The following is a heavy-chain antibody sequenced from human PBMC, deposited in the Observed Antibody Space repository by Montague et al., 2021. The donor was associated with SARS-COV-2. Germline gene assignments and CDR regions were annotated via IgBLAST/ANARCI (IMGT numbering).Heavy chain of an antibody. Sequence: SETLSLTCADYGGSFSGYYWSWIRQPPGKGLEWIGEINHSGSTNYNPSLKSRVTISVDTSKNQFSLKLSSVTAADTAVYYCARGRYSSSWYGRKNWFDPWGQGTLVTVSS. V-gene: IGHV4-34*01. CDR1: GGSFSGYY. D-gene: IGHD6-13*01. CDR2: INHSGST. J-gene: IGHJ5*02. CDR3: ARGRYSSSWYGRKNWFDP.